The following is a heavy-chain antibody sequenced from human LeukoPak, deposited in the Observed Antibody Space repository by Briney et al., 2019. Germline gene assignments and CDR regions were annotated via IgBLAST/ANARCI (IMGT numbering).Heavy chain of an antibody. CDR1: GGSISSGSYY. CDR2: IYYSGST. CDR3: ARVTPPLYYYDSSLYFDY. J-gene: IGHJ4*02. V-gene: IGHV4-61*01. Sequence: SQTLSLTCTVSGGSISSGSYYWSWIRQPPGKGLEWIGYIYYSGSTNYNPSLKSRVTISVDTSKNQFSLKLSSVTAADTAVYYCARVTPPLYYYDSSLYFDYWGQGTLVTVSS. D-gene: IGHD3-22*01.